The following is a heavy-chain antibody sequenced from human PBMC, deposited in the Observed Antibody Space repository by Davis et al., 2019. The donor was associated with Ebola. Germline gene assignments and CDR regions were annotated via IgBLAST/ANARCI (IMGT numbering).Heavy chain of an antibody. J-gene: IGHJ4*02. Sequence: ASVKVSCKASGYTFTNYYMHWVRQAPGQGLEWMGMINPNDGRTIYAQKFQGRVTVTRDTSTSTAYMELRSLRSDDTAVYYCATQLTADHWGQGTLVTVSS. D-gene: IGHD4/OR15-4a*01. CDR3: ATQLTADH. CDR2: INPNDGRT. CDR1: GYTFTNYY. V-gene: IGHV1-46*01.